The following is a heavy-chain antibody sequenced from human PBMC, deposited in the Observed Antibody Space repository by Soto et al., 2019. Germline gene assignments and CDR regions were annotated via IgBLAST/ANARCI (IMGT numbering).Heavy chain of an antibody. V-gene: IGHV4-30-4*01. Sequence: PSETLSLTCTFSCGSISSGDFYWSWIRQPPGKGLEWIGYIYYSGSTYYNPSLKSRVTISVDTSKNQFSLKLSSVTAADTAVYYCATIGGYHRYWGQGTLVTVSS. CDR2: IYYSGST. CDR1: CGSISSGDFY. J-gene: IGHJ4*02. CDR3: ATIGGYHRY. D-gene: IGHD2-8*01.